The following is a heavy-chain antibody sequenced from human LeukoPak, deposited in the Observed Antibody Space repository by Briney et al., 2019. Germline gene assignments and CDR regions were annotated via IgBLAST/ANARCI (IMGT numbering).Heavy chain of an antibody. V-gene: IGHV4-34*01. CDR1: GGSFSGYY. CDR2: INHSGST. Sequence: SETLSLTCAVYGGSFSGYYWSWIRQPPGKGLEWIGEINHSGSTNYNPSLKSRVTISVDTSKNQFSLKLSSVTAADTAVYYCARGLRYYDFWSGYYGHPYYYMDVWGKGTTVTVSS. CDR3: ARGLRYYDFWSGYYGHPYYYMDV. J-gene: IGHJ6*03. D-gene: IGHD3-3*01.